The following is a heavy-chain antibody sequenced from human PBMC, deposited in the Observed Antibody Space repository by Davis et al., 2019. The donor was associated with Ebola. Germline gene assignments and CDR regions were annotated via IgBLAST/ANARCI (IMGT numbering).Heavy chain of an antibody. J-gene: IGHJ4*02. Sequence: PSETLSLTCAVSGGSISSGGYSWSWIRQPPGKGLEWIGYIYYSGSTNYNPSLKSRVTISVDTSKNQFSLKLSSVTAADTAVYYCSRLHDSSALLDYWGQGTLVTVSS. CDR3: SRLHDSSALLDY. V-gene: IGHV4-61*08. D-gene: IGHD3-22*01. CDR1: GGSISSGGYS. CDR2: IYYSGST.